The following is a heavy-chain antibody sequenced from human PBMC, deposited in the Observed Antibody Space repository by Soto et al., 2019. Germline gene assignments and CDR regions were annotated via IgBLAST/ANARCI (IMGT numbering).Heavy chain of an antibody. J-gene: IGHJ4*02. CDR1: GFTFSSYA. D-gene: IGHD6-19*01. CDR2: ISYDGSNK. V-gene: IGHV3-30-3*01. Sequence: PGGSLRLSCAASGFTFSSYAMHWVRQAPGKWLEWVAVISYDGSNKYYADSVKGRFTISRDNSKNTLYLQMNSLRAEDTAVYYCARDYQWGAVWACVGYWGQGXLVTVYS. CDR3: ARDYQWGAVWACVGY.